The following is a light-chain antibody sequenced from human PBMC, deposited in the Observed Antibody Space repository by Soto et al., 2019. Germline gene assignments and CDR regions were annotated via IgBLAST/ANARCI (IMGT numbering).Light chain of an antibody. CDR1: SGHSTYI. Sequence: QPVLTQSSSASASLGSSFKLPCTLSSGHSTYIIAWHQQQPGKAPRYLMKLEGSGSYNKGSGIPDRFSGSSAGADRYLTIANLQFEDEADYYCETWDTNVVVFGGGTKVTVL. J-gene: IGLJ2*01. CDR2: LEGSGSY. V-gene: IGLV4-60*02. CDR3: ETWDTNVVV.